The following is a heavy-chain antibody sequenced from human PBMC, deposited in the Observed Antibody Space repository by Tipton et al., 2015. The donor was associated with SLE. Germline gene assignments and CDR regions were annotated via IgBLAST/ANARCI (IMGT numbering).Heavy chain of an antibody. V-gene: IGHV4-59*11. CDR2: IYYSGST. CDR3: ARQSYHGGSDDY. CDR1: GGSISSHY. J-gene: IGHJ4*02. D-gene: IGHD3-16*01. Sequence: TLSLTCTVSGGSISSHYWSWIRQPPGKGLEWIGYIYYSGSTNYNPSLKSRVTISVDTSKNQFSLKLSSVTAADTAVYYCARQSYHGGSDDYWGQGTLVTVSS.